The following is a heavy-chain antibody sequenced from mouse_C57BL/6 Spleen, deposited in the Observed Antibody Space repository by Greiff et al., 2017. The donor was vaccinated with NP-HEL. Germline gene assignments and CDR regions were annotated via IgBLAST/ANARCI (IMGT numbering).Heavy chain of an antibody. CDR3: ARKDYDYDGTGSYYAMDY. CDR1: GFSLTSYG. Sequence: VQLQQSGPGLVQPSQSLSITCPVSGFSLTSYGVHWVRQSPGQGLAWLGVIWSGGSTDYNAAFISRLSISKDNSKSQVFFKMNSLQADDTAIYYCARKDYDYDGTGSYYAMDYWGQGTSVTVAS. CDR2: IWSGGST. D-gene: IGHD2-4*01. V-gene: IGHV2-2*01. J-gene: IGHJ4*01.